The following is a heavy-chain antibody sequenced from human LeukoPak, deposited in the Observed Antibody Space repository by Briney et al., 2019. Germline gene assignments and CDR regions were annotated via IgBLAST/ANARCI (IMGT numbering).Heavy chain of an antibody. CDR2: IYYSGST. CDR1: GGSISSYY. V-gene: IGHV4-59*08. Sequence: SETLSLTCTVSGGSISSYYWSWIRQPPGKGLEWIGYIYYSGSTNYNPSLKSRVTISVDTSKNQFSLKLSSVTAADTAVYYCARTRFTYYYDSSNGGGNYFDYWGQGTLVTVSS. CDR3: ARTRFTYYYDSSNGGGNYFDY. D-gene: IGHD3-22*01. J-gene: IGHJ4*02.